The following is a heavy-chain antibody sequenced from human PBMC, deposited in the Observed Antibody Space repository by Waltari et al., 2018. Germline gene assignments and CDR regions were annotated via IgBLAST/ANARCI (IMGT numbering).Heavy chain of an antibody. D-gene: IGHD3-22*01. J-gene: IGHJ4*02. CDR3: AKGFDRASFDS. V-gene: IGHV3-23*03. CDR2: FHGGGDT. Sequence: EVQLLESGGGLVQPGGSLRLSCAASGFIFSSYTMNWVRQAPGKGLELVSSFHGGGDTDYADSVRCRFIISRDNSRNMLYLQMNSLRPEDTAVYYCAKGFDRASFDSWGPGALVIVSS. CDR1: GFIFSSYT.